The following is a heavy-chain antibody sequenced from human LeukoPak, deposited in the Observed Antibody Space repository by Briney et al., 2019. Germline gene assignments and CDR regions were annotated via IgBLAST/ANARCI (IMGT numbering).Heavy chain of an antibody. CDR3: ARRYYYDSSGLYYFDY. J-gene: IGHJ4*02. CDR2: RNPADSDT. Sequence: GESLKISCKGSGYTFTSYWIGWVRQMPGKGLEWMGLRNPADSDTRYSPSFQGQVTISADKSISTAYLQWSSLKASDTAMYYCARRYYYDSSGLYYFDYWGQGTLVTVSS. CDR1: GYTFTSYW. V-gene: IGHV5-51*01. D-gene: IGHD3-22*01.